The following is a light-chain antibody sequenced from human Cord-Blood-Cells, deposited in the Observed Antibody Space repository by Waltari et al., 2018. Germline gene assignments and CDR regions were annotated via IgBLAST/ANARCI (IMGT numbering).Light chain of an antibody. CDR3: AAWDDSLSGYV. J-gene: IGLJ1*01. CDR2: RNK. CDR1: SSNIGSNY. Sequence: QSVLTQPPSASGTPGQRVTISCSGSSSNIGSNYVYWYQQLPGTAPKLLIYRNKQGPSGVRGGCAGSKSGASASVAISGLRSEDEADYDCAAWDDSLSGYVFGTGTKVTVL. V-gene: IGLV1-47*01.